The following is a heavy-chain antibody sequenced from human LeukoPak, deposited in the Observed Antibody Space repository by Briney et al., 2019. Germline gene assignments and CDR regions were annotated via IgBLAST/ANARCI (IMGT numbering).Heavy chain of an antibody. CDR1: GYTFTGYY. V-gene: IGHV1-2*02. J-gene: IGHJ6*03. CDR3: ARDPRAGYYYYYMDV. CDR2: INPNSGGT. Sequence: GASVKVSCKASGYTFTGYYMHWVRQAPGQGLEWMGWINPNSGGTNYAQKFQGRVTMTRDTSISTAYMELSRLRSDDTAVYYCARDPRAGYYYYYMDVWGKGTTVTVSS. D-gene: IGHD6-19*01.